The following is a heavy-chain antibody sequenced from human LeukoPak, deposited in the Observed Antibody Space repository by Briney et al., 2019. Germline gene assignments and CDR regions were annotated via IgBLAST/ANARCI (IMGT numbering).Heavy chain of an antibody. J-gene: IGHJ6*02. CDR3: ARSAYYYDSRGYHNFYHYGMDV. Sequence: GGSLRLSCAASGFTLSSYEVKWVRQAPGKGLEWVAVLSYDGSNKYYADSVKGRFTISRDNSKNTLYLQMNSLRAEDTAVYYCARSAYYYDSRGYHNFYHYGMDVWGQGTTVTVSS. V-gene: IGHV3-30*03. D-gene: IGHD3-22*01. CDR2: LSYDGSNK. CDR1: GFTLSSYE.